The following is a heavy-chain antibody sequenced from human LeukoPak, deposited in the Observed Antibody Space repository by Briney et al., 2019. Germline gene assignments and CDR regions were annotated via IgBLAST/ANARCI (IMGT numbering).Heavy chain of an antibody. J-gene: IGHJ5*02. Sequence: SVKVSCKASGGTFSSYAISWVRQAPGQGLEWMGGIIPIFGTANYAQKFQGRVTITTDESTSTAYMELSSLRSEDTAVYYCASNPGARGYWAPFDPWGQGTLVTVSS. CDR3: ASNPGARGYWAPFDP. CDR1: GGTFSSYA. V-gene: IGHV1-69*05. D-gene: IGHD3-22*01. CDR2: IIPIFGTA.